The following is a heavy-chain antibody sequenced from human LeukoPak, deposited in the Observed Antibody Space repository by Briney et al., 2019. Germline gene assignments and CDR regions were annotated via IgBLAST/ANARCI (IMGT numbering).Heavy chain of an antibody. Sequence: SETLSLTCTVSGGSISSYYWSWIRQPAGKGLEWIGRIYSSGATYYNPSLKSRVTMSADTSKNQFSLKLSSVTAADTAVYYCARSPRAGGGYSYGYPFDYWGQGTLVTVSS. CDR2: IYSSGAT. D-gene: IGHD5-18*01. J-gene: IGHJ4*02. CDR1: GGSISSYY. V-gene: IGHV4-4*07. CDR3: ARSPRAGGGYSYGYPFDY.